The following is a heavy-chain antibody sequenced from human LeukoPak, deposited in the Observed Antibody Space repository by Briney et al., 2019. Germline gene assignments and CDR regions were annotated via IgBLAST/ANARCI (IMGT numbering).Heavy chain of an antibody. Sequence: GGSLRLSCAASGFTVNSYWMHWVRQAPGKGLVWVSRINSDGSSTNYADSVKGRFTISRDNAKNTLYLQMNGLRVEDTAEYYCARGRGPYGWFDPWGQGTLVTVSS. J-gene: IGHJ5*02. CDR1: GFTVNSYW. CDR2: INSDGSST. CDR3: ARGRGPYGWFDP. V-gene: IGHV3-74*01. D-gene: IGHD3-10*01.